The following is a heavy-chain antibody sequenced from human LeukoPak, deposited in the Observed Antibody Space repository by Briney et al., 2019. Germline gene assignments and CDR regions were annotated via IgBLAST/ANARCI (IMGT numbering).Heavy chain of an antibody. CDR2: LYYSGST. V-gene: IGHV4-39*01. CDR3: ARHASVDGNWPRPLDY. J-gene: IGHJ4*02. CDR1: GGSINSSSYF. D-gene: IGHD6-19*01. Sequence: KPSDTLSLTCTVSGGSINSSSYFWGWIRQPPGKGLERIGNLYYSGSTYYNPSLKSRVTISVDTSKNQFSLKLSSVTAADTAVYYCARHASVDGNWPRPLDYWGQGSLVTVSS.